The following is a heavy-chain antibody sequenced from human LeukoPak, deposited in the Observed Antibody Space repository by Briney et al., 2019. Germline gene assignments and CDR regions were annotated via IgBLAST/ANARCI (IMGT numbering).Heavy chain of an antibody. D-gene: IGHD1-1*01. V-gene: IGHV1-46*01. Sequence: ASVNVSFKASGYTFTGYYMHWVRQAPGQGLEWMGIINPSGGSTSYAQKFQGRVTMTRDTSTSTVYMELSSLRSEDTAVYYCAREAGPIDYWGQGTLVTVSS. CDR2: INPSGGST. CDR1: GYTFTGYY. J-gene: IGHJ4*02. CDR3: AREAGPIDY.